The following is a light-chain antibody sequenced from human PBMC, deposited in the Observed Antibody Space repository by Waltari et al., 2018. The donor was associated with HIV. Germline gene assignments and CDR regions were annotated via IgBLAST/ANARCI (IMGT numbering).Light chain of an antibody. CDR2: GAS. CDR1: QSVSSSY. Sequence: EIVMTQSPGTLSLSQGERATLSCRASQSVSSSYLDWYQQKPGQAPRLLIYGASSRANGIPDRVSGSGSGTDFTLTISRLGPEDFAVYYCQQYGSAPFTFGPGTKVDIK. CDR3: QQYGSAPFT. V-gene: IGKV3-20*01. J-gene: IGKJ3*01.